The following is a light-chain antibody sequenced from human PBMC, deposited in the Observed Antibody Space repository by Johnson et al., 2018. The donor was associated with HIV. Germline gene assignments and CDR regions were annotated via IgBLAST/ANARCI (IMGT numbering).Light chain of an antibody. V-gene: IGLV1-51*02. Sequence: QSMLTQPPSVSAAPGQKVTISCSGSSSNIGNNFVSWYQQVPGTAPKLLIYENNKRPSGIPDRFSGSKSGTSATLGTTGLQTGDEADYYCGTWDNSLITGGVFGTGTKVTVL. CDR1: SSNIGNNF. CDR2: ENN. CDR3: GTWDNSLITGGV. J-gene: IGLJ1*01.